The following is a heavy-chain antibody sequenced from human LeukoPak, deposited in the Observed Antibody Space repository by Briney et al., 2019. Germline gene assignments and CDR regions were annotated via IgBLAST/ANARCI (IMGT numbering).Heavy chain of an antibody. CDR2: INGNGGST. J-gene: IGHJ4*02. CDR1: GFTFDDYG. V-gene: IGHV3-20*04. CDR3: ARDGAGHDYVWGTYRPYFFDY. Sequence: RTGGSLRLSCAASGFTFDDYGMSWVRQVPGKGPEWVCSINGNGGSTSYADSVKGRVTISRDNAKNSLYLQMNSLRAEDTAFYFCARDGAGHDYVWGTYRPYFFDYWGQGALVTVSS. D-gene: IGHD3-16*02.